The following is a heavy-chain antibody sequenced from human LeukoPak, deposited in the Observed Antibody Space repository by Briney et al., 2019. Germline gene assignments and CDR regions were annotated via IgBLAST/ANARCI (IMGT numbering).Heavy chain of an antibody. J-gene: IGHJ6*03. V-gene: IGHV3-74*01. Sequence: PGGSLRLSCVAPGFTFSNYWMYWVRQAPGKGLVGVSRINTDGSTTSYADSVKGRFTISRDNAKNTLYLQMNSLRAEDTAVYYCARDSGTYYYYYMDVWGKGTTVTVSS. CDR1: GFTFSNYW. D-gene: IGHD1-26*01. CDR3: ARDSGTYYYYYMDV. CDR2: INTDGSTT.